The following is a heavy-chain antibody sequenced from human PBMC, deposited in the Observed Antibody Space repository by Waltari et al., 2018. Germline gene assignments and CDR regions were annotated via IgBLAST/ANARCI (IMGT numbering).Heavy chain of an antibody. CDR2: IDWDDDK. CDR3: VRENRVTMIRGSMDV. CDR1: GFPPSGSQMC. Sequence: QVTLRESGPALVRPTQTLTLTCTFSGFPPSGSQMCVSWIRQPPGKALEWLARIDWDDDKYYSPSLQTRLTISKDTAKNQVVLTMTDMGLVDTATYYCVRENRVTMIRGSMDVWGQGAMVTVSS. D-gene: IGHD3-22*01. V-gene: IGHV2-70*15. J-gene: IGHJ6*02.